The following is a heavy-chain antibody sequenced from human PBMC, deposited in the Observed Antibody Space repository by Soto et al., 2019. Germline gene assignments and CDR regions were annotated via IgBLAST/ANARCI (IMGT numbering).Heavy chain of an antibody. V-gene: IGHV1-69*13. CDR2: IIPIFGTA. CDR1: GGTFSSYA. D-gene: IGHD2-15*01. CDR3: ATNIVVVVADRIGFDY. J-gene: IGHJ4*02. Sequence: SVKVSCKASGGTFSSYAISWVRQAPGQGLEWMGGIIPIFGTANYAQKFQGRVTITADESTSTAYMELSSLRSEDTAVYYCATNIVVVVADRIGFDYWGQGTLVTVSS.